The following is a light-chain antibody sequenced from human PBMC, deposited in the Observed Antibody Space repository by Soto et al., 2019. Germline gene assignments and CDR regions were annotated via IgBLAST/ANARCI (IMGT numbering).Light chain of an antibody. CDR2: DAS. Sequence: EVLLTQSPATLSVSPGERATLSCRASQSVSSYLAWYQQKPGQAPRLLIYDASNRATGIPARFSGSGSGTDFTLTISNLEPEDFAVYYCQQRSNWPPITFGQGTRLEIK. CDR3: QQRSNWPPIT. V-gene: IGKV3-11*01. CDR1: QSVSSY. J-gene: IGKJ5*01.